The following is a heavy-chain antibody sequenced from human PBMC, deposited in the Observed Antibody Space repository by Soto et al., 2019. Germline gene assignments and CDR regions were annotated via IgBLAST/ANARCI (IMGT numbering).Heavy chain of an antibody. Sequence: QVQLQESGPGLVKPSETLSLTCTVSGGSISSYYWSWIRQPPGEGLEWIGYIYYSGSTNYNPSLKSRVTISVDTSKNQFSLKLSSVTAADTAVYYCARSWGYYFDYWGQGTLVTVSS. CDR3: ARSWGYYFDY. D-gene: IGHD3-16*01. CDR1: GGSISSYY. J-gene: IGHJ4*02. CDR2: IYYSGST. V-gene: IGHV4-59*01.